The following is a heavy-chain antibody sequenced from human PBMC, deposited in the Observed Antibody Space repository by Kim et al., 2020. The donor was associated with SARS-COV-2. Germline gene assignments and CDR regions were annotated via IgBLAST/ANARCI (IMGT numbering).Heavy chain of an antibody. V-gene: IGHV3-11*06. CDR3: ARGGIAVAGTGMDV. D-gene: IGHD6-19*01. J-gene: IGHJ6*02. CDR2: ISSSSSYT. CDR1: GFTFSYYY. Sequence: GGSLRLSCAASGFTFSYYYMSWIRQAPGKGLEWVSYISSSSSYTNYADSVKGRFTISRDNAKNSLYLQMNSLRAEDTAVYYCARGGIAVAGTGMDVWGQGTTVTVSS.